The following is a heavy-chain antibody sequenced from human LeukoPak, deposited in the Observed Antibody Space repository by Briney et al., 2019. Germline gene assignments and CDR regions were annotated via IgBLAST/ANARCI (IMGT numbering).Heavy chain of an antibody. CDR3: ARDLGSSSWTSDAFDI. D-gene: IGHD6-13*01. CDR1: GGSISSYY. J-gene: IGHJ3*02. CDR2: IYYSGST. Sequence: WETLSLTWTVAGGSISSYYWSWVRQPPGKGREWLGYIYYSGSTKYNPSLKSRVTISVDTSKNQFSRKLSSVTAADTAVYYCARDLGSSSWTSDAFDIWGQGTMVTVSS. V-gene: IGHV4-59*01.